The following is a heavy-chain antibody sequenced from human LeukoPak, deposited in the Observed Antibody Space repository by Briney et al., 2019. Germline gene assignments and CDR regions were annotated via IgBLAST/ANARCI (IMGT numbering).Heavy chain of an antibody. V-gene: IGHV3-9*01. J-gene: IGHJ4*02. Sequence: GRSLRLSCAASGFTFDDYAMHWVRQAPGKGLEWVSGISWNSGSIGYADSVKGRFTISRDNAKNSLYLQMNSLRAEDTALYYCAKGGRFLFEYHDCWGQGTLVTVSS. D-gene: IGHD3-3*01. CDR2: ISWNSGSI. CDR1: GFTFDDYA. CDR3: AKGGRFLFEYHDC.